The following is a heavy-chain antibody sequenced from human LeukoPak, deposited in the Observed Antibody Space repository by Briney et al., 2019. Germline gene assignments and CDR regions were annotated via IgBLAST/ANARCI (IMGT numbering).Heavy chain of an antibody. J-gene: IGHJ6*02. D-gene: IGHD4-17*01. CDR1: GFTFSSYG. V-gene: IGHV3-33*01. Sequence: PGGSLRLSCAASGFTFSSYGMPWVRQAPGKGLEWVAVIWYDGSNKYYADSVKGRFTISRDNSKNTLYLQMNNLRAEDTAVYYCARDRCPYYYGMDVWGQGTTVTVSS. CDR2: IWYDGSNK. CDR3: ARDRCPYYYGMDV.